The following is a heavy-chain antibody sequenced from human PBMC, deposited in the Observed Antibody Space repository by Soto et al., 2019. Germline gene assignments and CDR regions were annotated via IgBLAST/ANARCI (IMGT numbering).Heavy chain of an antibody. V-gene: IGHV1-69*02. CDR1: GGTFSSYT. Sequence: QVQLVQSGAEVKKPGSSVKVSCKASGGTFSSYTISWVRQAPGQGLEWMGRIIPILGIANSAQKFQGRVSITADKSTGTAYTELSSLRSDDTAVYYCLNIPHYWGQGTLVTVSS. J-gene: IGHJ4*02. CDR3: LNIPHY. CDR2: IIPILGIA.